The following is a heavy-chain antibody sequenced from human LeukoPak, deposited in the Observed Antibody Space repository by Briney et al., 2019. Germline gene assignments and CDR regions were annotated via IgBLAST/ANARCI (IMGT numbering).Heavy chain of an antibody. Sequence: PGRSLRLSCAASGFTFSSYGMRWVRQAPGKGLEWVAVIWYDGSNKYYADSVKGRFTISRDNSKNTLYLQMNSLRAEDTAVYYCAKGPRFWSGYYTPEYYFDYWGQGTLVTVSS. D-gene: IGHD3-3*01. J-gene: IGHJ4*02. CDR3: AKGPRFWSGYYTPEYYFDY. CDR2: IWYDGSNK. V-gene: IGHV3-33*06. CDR1: GFTFSSYG.